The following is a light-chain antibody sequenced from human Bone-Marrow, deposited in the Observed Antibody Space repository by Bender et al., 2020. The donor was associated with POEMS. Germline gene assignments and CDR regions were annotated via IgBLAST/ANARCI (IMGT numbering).Light chain of an antibody. CDR1: STNVAYYNY. Sequence: SALTQHPSASGSPGQSVTISCTGTSTNVAYYNYVSWYQQHPGKAPRLIIYEVTNPHSGVNDCLAGSKAGKPASLTVSGIQAEEEADYFCSSFAGTVVFGGGTKLSV. CDR3: SSFAGTVV. J-gene: IGLJ2*01. V-gene: IGLV2-8*01. CDR2: EVT.